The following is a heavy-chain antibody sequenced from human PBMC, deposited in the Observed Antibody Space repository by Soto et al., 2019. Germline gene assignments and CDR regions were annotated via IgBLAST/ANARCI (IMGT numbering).Heavy chain of an antibody. CDR2: INGDGRSA. D-gene: IGHD2-8*01. CDR1: GFTFRNYW. V-gene: IGHV3-74*01. J-gene: IGHJ6*02. Sequence: EEQLVESGGDLVQPGGSLTLSCAVSGFTFRNYWMHWVRQAPGEGLAWVSQINGDGRSATYEDSVRGRFTISRDNAKNTLYLQMNSLSAEDTAVYYCIRGGVLYGLDVWGQGTSVTVSS. CDR3: IRGGVLYGLDV.